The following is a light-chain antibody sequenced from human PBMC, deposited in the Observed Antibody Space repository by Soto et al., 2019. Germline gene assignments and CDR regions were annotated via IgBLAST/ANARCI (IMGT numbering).Light chain of an antibody. J-gene: IGKJ2*01. V-gene: IGKV2-30*01. CDR1: QSLVYSDGVTY. Sequence: DVVMTQSPLSLPVTLGQPASISCRSSQSLVYSDGVTYLNWFHQMPGQSPRRLFYKVSDRDSGVPDRFSGSGSGTDFTLKISRVEAEDVGICCCMQGTHWPYTCGQGTNREIK. CDR2: KVS. CDR3: MQGTHWPYT.